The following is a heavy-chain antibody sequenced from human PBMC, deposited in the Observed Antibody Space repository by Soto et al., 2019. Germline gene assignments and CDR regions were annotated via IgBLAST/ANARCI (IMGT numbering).Heavy chain of an antibody. D-gene: IGHD3-22*01. CDR2: INPKRGGS. Sequence: ASVKVSCKASGYTFTGYYMHWVRQAPGQGLEWMGWINPKRGGSNYAQKFQGRVTMTRDTSISTAYMELSRLRSDDTAVYYCASRKYYHSSGYYSGLLGLGIEFLFDYWGQGTLVTVSS. V-gene: IGHV1-2*02. CDR1: GYTFTGYY. CDR3: ASRKYYHSSGYYSGLLGLGIEFLFDY. J-gene: IGHJ4*02.